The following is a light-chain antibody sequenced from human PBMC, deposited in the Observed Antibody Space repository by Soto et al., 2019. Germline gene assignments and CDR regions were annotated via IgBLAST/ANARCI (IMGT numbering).Light chain of an antibody. CDR2: SNN. V-gene: IGLV1-44*01. Sequence: QSVLTQPPSASGTPGQRVTISCSGSSSNIGSNTVSWYQQLPLSAPKLLIYSNNQRPSGVPDRFSGSKSATSASLAISGLQSEDEADYYCAAWDGSLNGRVFGGGTKLTVL. CDR1: SSNIGSNT. CDR3: AAWDGSLNGRV. J-gene: IGLJ3*02.